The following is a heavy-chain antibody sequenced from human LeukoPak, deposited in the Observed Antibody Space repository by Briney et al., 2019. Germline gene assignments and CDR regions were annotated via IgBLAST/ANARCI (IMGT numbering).Heavy chain of an antibody. Sequence: PSETLSLSCTVSGDSINSYYWSWIRQPPGKGLEWIGHIYYSGSTSYNPSLKSRVTISIDTSKNQFSLKLSSVTAADTAVYYCPRVPAVWGKGTTVSVSS. CDR2: IYYSGST. D-gene: IGHD2-2*01. J-gene: IGHJ6*04. CDR3: PRVPAV. CDR1: GDSINSYY. V-gene: IGHV4-59*01.